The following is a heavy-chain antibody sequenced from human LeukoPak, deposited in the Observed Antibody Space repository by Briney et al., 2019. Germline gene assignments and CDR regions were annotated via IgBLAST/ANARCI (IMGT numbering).Heavy chain of an antibody. CDR1: GFTFSSNA. Sequence: GGSLRLSCVASGFTFSSNALTWVRQAPGKGLECVSVISGSGGTTHYADSVKGRFSISRDNSKNTLYLQMNSLRAEDTAVYYCAKGRSGSGDIDIWAQGTMVTVS. J-gene: IGHJ3*02. V-gene: IGHV3-23*01. CDR3: AKGRSGSGDIDI. D-gene: IGHD3-10*01. CDR2: ISGSGGTT.